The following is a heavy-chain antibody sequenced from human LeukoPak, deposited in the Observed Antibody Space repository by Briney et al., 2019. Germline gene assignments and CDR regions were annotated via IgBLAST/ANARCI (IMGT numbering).Heavy chain of an antibody. D-gene: IGHD5-24*01. V-gene: IGHV3-48*03. CDR2: ISSSGSTI. CDR1: GFTFSSYE. J-gene: IGHJ4*02. CDR3: ARSTPKLPGYYFDY. Sequence: PGGSLRLSCAASGFTFSSYEMNSVRQAPGKGLEWVSYISSSGSTIYYADSVKGRFTISRDNAKNSLYLQMNSLRAEDTAVYYCARSTPKLPGYYFDYWGQGTLVTVSS.